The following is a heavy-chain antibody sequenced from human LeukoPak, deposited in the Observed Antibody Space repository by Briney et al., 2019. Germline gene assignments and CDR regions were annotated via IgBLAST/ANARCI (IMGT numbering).Heavy chain of an antibody. CDR3: ARGYSGITN. V-gene: IGHV1-8*02. CDR2: MNPNSGNT. CDR1: GYTFTSYG. D-gene: IGHD1-26*01. Sequence: ASVKVSCKASGYTFTSYGISWVRQAPGRGLEWMGWMNPNSGNTGYAQKFQGRVTMTRNTSISTAYMELSSLRSEDTAVYYCARGYSGITNWGQGTLVTVSS. J-gene: IGHJ4*02.